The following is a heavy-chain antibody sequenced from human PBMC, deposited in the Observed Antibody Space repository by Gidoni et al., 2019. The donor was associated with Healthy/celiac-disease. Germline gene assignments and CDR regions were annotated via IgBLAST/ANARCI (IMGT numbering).Heavy chain of an antibody. CDR1: GFTVSSNY. V-gene: IGHV3-53*04. Sequence: EVQLVESGGGLVQPGGSLRLSCAASGFTVSSNYMSWVRQAPGKGLEWVSVIYSGGSTYYADSVKGRFTISRHNSKNTLYLQMNSLRAEDTAVYYCARDRVQDTIFGVVNDYYGMDVWGQGTTVTVSS. CDR3: ARDRVQDTIFGVVNDYYGMDV. CDR2: IYSGGST. D-gene: IGHD3-3*01. J-gene: IGHJ6*02.